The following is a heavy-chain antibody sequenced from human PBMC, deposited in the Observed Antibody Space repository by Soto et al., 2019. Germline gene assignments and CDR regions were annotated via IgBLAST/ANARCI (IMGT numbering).Heavy chain of an antibody. Sequence: LRLSCAASGFTFSHHSMNWVRQAPGKGLEWVSSISSDGYHIYYADSVKGRFTISRDNAKNSLYLQMNGLRAEDTALYYCARVAEGVGSSWYAFYGLDVWGRGTTVTVYS. CDR3: ARVAEGVGSSWYAFYGLDV. CDR2: ISSDGYHI. V-gene: IGHV3-21*01. D-gene: IGHD6-13*01. CDR1: GFTFSHHS. J-gene: IGHJ6*02.